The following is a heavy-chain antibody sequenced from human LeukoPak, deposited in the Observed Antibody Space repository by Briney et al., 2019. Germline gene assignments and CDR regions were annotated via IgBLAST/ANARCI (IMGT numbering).Heavy chain of an antibody. J-gene: IGHJ3*02. CDR3: ARDLRGIGQQLVLSVPDAFDI. D-gene: IGHD6-13*01. CDR2: INPNSGGT. Sequence: EASVKVSCKASGYTFTGYYMHWVRQAPGQGLEWMGWINPNSGGTNYAQKVQGRVTMTRDTSISTAYMELSRLRSDDTAVYYCARDLRGIGQQLVLSVPDAFDIWGQGTMVTVSS. CDR1: GYTFTGYY. V-gene: IGHV1-2*02.